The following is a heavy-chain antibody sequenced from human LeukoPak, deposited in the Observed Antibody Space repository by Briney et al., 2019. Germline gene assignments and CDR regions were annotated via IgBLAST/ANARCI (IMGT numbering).Heavy chain of an antibody. J-gene: IGHJ4*02. CDR3: AREGGSYCFDY. D-gene: IGHD1-26*01. CDR1: GGTFSSYA. Sequence: ASVKVSCKASGGTFSSYAISWVRQAPGQGLEWMGRIIPIFGTANYAQKFQGRVTITTDESTSTAYMELSSLRSEDTAVYYCAREGGSYCFDYWGQGTLVTVSS. CDR2: IIPIFGTA. V-gene: IGHV1-69*05.